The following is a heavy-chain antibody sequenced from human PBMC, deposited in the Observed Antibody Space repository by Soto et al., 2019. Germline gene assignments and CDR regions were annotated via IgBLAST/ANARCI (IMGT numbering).Heavy chain of an antibody. CDR3: ARDGLDSRRFDY. CDR2: ISYDQSNK. V-gene: IGHV3-30-3*01. D-gene: IGHD3-22*01. Sequence: GASLRLSCTASGFTFSSYAMHCLRQAPGKGLEWVAVISYDQSNKYYADSVNGRFTISRDNSKNTLYLQMNSLKAEDTSVYYFARDGLDSRRFDYWAQGTLVTVSS. CDR1: GFTFSSYA. J-gene: IGHJ4*02.